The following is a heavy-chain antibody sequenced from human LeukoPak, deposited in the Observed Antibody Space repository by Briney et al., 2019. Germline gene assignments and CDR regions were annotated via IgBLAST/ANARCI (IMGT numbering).Heavy chain of an antibody. Sequence: KPSETLSLTCTVSGGSISSYYWGWIRQPPGKGLEWIGSIYYSGSTYYNPSLKSRVTISVDTSKNQFSLKLSSVTAADTAVYYCASQVGGSSWHRYYYYYMDVWGKGTTVTISS. V-gene: IGHV4-39*01. CDR1: GGSISSYY. D-gene: IGHD6-13*01. CDR3: ASQVGGSSWHRYYYYYMDV. CDR2: IYYSGST. J-gene: IGHJ6*03.